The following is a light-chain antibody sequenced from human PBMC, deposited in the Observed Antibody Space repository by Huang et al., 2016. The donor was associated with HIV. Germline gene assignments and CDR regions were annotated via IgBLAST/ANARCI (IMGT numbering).Light chain of an antibody. CDR2: DAS. CDR1: HNVTAN. Sequence: VVLTQSQAALSVSPGERVTLSRRASHNVTANLAWYLHKPGQAPRVLIYDASTRAGVIPARFSGGGSGTECTLTISRLQSDDAGVYYCQQYTNPPPWTFGQGTRVEI. CDR3: QQYTNPPPWT. J-gene: IGKJ1*01. V-gene: IGKV3-15*01.